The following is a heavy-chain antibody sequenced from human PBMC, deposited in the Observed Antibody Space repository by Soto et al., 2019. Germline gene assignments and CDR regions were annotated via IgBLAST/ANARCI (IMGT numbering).Heavy chain of an antibody. V-gene: IGHV4-59*01. CDR1: GGSISSYY. CDR3: ARVWGGAFDI. D-gene: IGHD3-10*01. CDR2: IYYSGST. Sequence: QVQLQESGPGLVKPSETLSLTCTVSGGSISSYYWSWIRQPPGKGLEWIGYIYYSGSTNYNPSHKSRVTTSVDTSKNQFSLKLSSVTAEDTAVYYCARVWGGAFDIWGQGTMVTVSS. J-gene: IGHJ3*02.